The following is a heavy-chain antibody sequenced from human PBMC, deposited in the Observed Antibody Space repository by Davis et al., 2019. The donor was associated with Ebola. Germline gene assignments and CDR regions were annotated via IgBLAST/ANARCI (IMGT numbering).Heavy chain of an antibody. CDR1: GYTFTGYY. J-gene: IGHJ3*02. CDR3: ARDGPDSSGYRLDAFDI. V-gene: IGHV1-2*04. D-gene: IGHD3-22*01. CDR2: INPNSGGT. Sequence: ASVKVSCKASGYTFTGYYMHWVRQAPGQGLEWMGWINPNSGGTNYAQKFQGWVTMTRDTSTSTVYMELSSLRSEDTAVYYCARDGPDSSGYRLDAFDIWGQGTMVTVSS.